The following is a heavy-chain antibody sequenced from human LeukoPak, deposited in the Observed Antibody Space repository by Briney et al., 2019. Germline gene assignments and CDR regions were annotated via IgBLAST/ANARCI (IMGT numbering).Heavy chain of an antibody. J-gene: IGHJ4*02. V-gene: IGHV1-69*13. CDR2: IIPMFGTA. Sequence: GASVKVSCKASGGTFSSYAINWVRQAPGQGLEWMGGIIPMFGTANYAQKFQGRVTITADESTSTAYMELSSLRSEDTAVYYCARDGPPYSSSWLYFDYWGQGTLVTVSS. CDR1: GGTFSSYA. D-gene: IGHD6-13*01. CDR3: ARDGPPYSSSWLYFDY.